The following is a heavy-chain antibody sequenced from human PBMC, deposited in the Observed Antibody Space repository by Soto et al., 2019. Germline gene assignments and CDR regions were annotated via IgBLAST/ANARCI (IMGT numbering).Heavy chain of an antibody. J-gene: IGHJ5*02. Sequence: EVQLVESGGGFVRPGGTLRLSCAASGFTFSKTWMTWVRQAPGKGLEWVGRIRSKVDGGTPDYAASVRGRFVISRDDSTNTLYLQMNSLKDEDTALYYCSSVWGSRPSWGQGTLVTVSS. CDR3: SSVWGSRPS. CDR2: IRSKVDGGTP. CDR1: GFTFSKTW. V-gene: IGHV3-15*05. D-gene: IGHD3-16*01.